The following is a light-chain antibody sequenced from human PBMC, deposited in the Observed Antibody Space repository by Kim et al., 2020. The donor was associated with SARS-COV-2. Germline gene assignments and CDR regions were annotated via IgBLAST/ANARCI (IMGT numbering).Light chain of an antibody. CDR1: NIGSKN. J-gene: IGLJ2*01. V-gene: IGLV3-9*01. CDR3: QVWDSSTGVV. Sequence: VALGQNARSTCGGNNIGSKNVHWYQQKPGQAPVLVIYRDSNRPSGIPERFSGSNSGNTATLTISRAQAGDEADYYCQVWDSSTGVVFGGGTQLTVL. CDR2: RDS.